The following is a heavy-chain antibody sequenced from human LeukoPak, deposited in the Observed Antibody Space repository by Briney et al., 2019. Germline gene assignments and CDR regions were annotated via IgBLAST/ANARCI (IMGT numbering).Heavy chain of an antibody. D-gene: IGHD6-19*01. CDR3: ARVGSSGWYNYFDY. V-gene: IGHV4-59*11. CDR2: IYYSGST. Sequence: SETLSLTCTVSGGSISSHYWSWIRQPPGKGLEGIGYIYYSGSTNYNPSLKSRVTISVDTSKNQFSLKLSSVTAADTAVYYCARVGSSGWYNYFDYWGQGTLVTVSS. J-gene: IGHJ4*02. CDR1: GGSISSHY.